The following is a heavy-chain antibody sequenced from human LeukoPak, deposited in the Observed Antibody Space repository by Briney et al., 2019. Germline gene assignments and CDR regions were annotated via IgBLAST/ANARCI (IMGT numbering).Heavy chain of an antibody. V-gene: IGHV2-5*01. Sequence: ESGPTLVKPTQTLTLTCTFSGFSLSTSGVGVGWIRQPPGKALEWLALIYWNDDKRYSPSLKSRLTITKDTSKNQVVLTMTNMDPVDTATYYCAHLYGSGSYYKEFGYWGQGTLVTVSS. CDR2: IYWNDDK. CDR3: AHLYGSGSYYKEFGY. CDR1: GFSLSTSGVG. D-gene: IGHD3-10*01. J-gene: IGHJ4*02.